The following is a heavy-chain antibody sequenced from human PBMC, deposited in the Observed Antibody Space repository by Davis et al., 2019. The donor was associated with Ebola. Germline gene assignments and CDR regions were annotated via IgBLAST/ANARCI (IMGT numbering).Heavy chain of an antibody. Sequence: GESLKISCAASGFTFSSYGMHWVRQAPGKGLEWVAVISYDGSNKYYADSVKGRFTISRDNSKNTLYLQMNSLRAEDTAVYYCAKDKVQLERPLPGALDIWGQGTMVTVSS. J-gene: IGHJ3*02. CDR2: ISYDGSNK. V-gene: IGHV3-30*18. CDR3: AKDKVQLERPLPGALDI. D-gene: IGHD1-1*01. CDR1: GFTFSSYG.